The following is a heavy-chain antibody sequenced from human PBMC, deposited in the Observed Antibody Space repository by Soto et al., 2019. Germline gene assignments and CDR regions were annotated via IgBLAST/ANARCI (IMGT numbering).Heavy chain of an antibody. CDR2: IYYSGST. V-gene: IGHV4-59*01. Sequence: SETLSLTCTVSGGSIRSYYWSWIRQPPGKGLEWIGYIYYSGSTNYNHNLKTRVTISVDTSKSQFSLNLNSVTAADTAVYYCARVSIISTPFFDDWGQGTLVTVSS. J-gene: IGHJ4*02. CDR3: ARVSIISTPFFDD. CDR1: GGSIRSYY.